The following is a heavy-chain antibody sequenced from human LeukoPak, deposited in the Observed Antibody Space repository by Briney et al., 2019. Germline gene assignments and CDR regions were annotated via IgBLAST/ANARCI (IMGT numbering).Heavy chain of an antibody. D-gene: IGHD2-8*02. CDR2: TDAGGSST. Sequence: GGSLRLSCAASELNFENHWMHWVRQVPGKGLEWVSRTDAGGSSTSYADSVRGRFSISRDNGESTLYLQMNSLRVEDTAVYYCARGPPTGGGAYVGDYWGHGTLVTVSS. CDR1: ELNFENHW. J-gene: IGHJ4*01. CDR3: ARGPPTGGGAYVGDY. V-gene: IGHV3-74*01.